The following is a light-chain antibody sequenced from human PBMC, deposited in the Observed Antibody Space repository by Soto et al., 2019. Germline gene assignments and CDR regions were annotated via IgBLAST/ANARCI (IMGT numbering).Light chain of an antibody. CDR2: AAS. Sequence: IRMTQSPSSLSASTGDRVTITCRASQSISSYLNWYLQRPGKAPKLLIYAASSLQSGVPSRFSGSGSGTDFTLTISSLQPEDFATYYCQQSYSTPITFGQGTRLEIK. J-gene: IGKJ5*01. CDR3: QQSYSTPIT. CDR1: QSISSY. V-gene: IGKV1-39*01.